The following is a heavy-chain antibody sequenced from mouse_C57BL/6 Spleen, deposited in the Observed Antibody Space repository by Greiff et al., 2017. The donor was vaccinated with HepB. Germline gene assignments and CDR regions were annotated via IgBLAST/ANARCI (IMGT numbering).Heavy chain of an antibody. D-gene: IGHD2-5*01. Sequence: VQLKQSGPELVKPGASVKMSCKASGYTFTDYNMHWVKQSHGKSLEWIGYINPNNGGTSYNQKFKGKATLTVNKSSSTAYMELRSLTSEDSAVYYCARYPAYYSNPYAMDYWGQGTSVTVSS. CDR2: INPNNGGT. V-gene: IGHV1-22*01. J-gene: IGHJ4*01. CDR1: GYTFTDYN. CDR3: ARYPAYYSNPYAMDY.